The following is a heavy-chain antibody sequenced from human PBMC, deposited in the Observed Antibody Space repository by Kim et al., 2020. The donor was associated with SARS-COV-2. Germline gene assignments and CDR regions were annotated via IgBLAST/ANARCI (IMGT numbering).Heavy chain of an antibody. CDR1: GFTVSSNY. D-gene: IGHD2-15*01. CDR3: ARGVVVVAATHTFLDY. CDR2: IYSGGST. Sequence: GGSLRLSCAASGFTVSSNYMSWVRQAPGKGLEWVSVIYSGGSTYYADSVKGRFTISRDNSKNTLYLQMNSLRAEDTAVYYCARGVVVVAATHTFLDYWGQGALVTVSS. V-gene: IGHV3-53*01. J-gene: IGHJ4*02.